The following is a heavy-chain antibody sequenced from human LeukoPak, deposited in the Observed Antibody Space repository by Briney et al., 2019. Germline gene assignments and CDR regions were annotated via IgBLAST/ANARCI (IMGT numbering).Heavy chain of an antibody. CDR1: GGSTSSGAYF. Sequence: SETLSLTCTVSGGSTSSGAYFWSWIRQHPGKGLEWIGYIYYSGSTYYNPSLKSRVTISVDTSKNQFSLKLSSVTAADTAVYFCARRSYYDSSGYFNYWGQGTLVTVSS. V-gene: IGHV4-31*03. CDR2: IYYSGST. J-gene: IGHJ4*02. D-gene: IGHD3-22*01. CDR3: ARRSYYDSSGYFNY.